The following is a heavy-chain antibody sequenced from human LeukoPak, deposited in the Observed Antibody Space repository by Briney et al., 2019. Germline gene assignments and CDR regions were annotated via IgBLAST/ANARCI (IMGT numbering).Heavy chain of an antibody. D-gene: IGHD3-9*01. CDR2: ISYDGSNK. V-gene: IGHV3-30*04. CDR1: GFTFSNYA. J-gene: IGHJ4*02. Sequence: GGSLRLSCAASGFTFSNYAMHWVRQAPGKGLEWVAVISYDGSNKYYADSVKGRFTISRDNSKNTLYLQMNSLRAEDTAVYCCAKSYYDVLTGYGEVDYWGQGTLVTVS. CDR3: AKSYYDVLTGYGEVDY.